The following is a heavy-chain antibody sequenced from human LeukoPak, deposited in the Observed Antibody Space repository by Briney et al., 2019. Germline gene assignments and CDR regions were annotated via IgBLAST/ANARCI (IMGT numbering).Heavy chain of an antibody. CDR2: ISGSGGST. CDR1: GFTFSSYA. CDR3: AKRPRDSGWPEPYYFDY. J-gene: IGHJ4*02. V-gene: IGHV3-23*01. Sequence: GGSLRLSCAASGFTFSSYAMSWVCQAPGKGLEWVSAISGSGGSTYYADSVKGRFTISRDNSKNTLYLQMNSLRAEDTAVYYCAKRPRDSGWPEPYYFDYWGQGTLVTVSS. D-gene: IGHD6-19*01.